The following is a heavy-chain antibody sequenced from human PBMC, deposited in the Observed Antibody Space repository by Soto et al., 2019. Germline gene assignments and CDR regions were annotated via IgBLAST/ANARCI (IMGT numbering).Heavy chain of an antibody. D-gene: IGHD3-10*01. CDR2: IKSKTDGVTT. CDR3: TGTLVYYYFGMEV. CDR1: GFTFSDPC. J-gene: IGHJ6*02. Sequence: PGGSLRLSWAASGFTFSDPCMNWVRKDPGKGLEWVGRIKSKTDGVTTDYAAPVKGRFTISRDDSQNTLYLQMNSLKTEDTAVYYCTGTLVYYYFGMEVWGQGTTVTVS. V-gene: IGHV3-15*07.